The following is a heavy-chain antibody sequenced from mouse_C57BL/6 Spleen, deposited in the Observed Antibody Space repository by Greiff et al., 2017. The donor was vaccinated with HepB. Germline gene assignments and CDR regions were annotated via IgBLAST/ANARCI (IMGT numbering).Heavy chain of an antibody. D-gene: IGHD1-1*01. Sequence: QVQLQQPGAELVKPGASVKVSCKASGYTFTSYWMHWVKQRPGQGLEWIGRIHPSDSDTNYNQKFKGKATLTVDKASSTAYMQLSSLTSEDSAVYYCAIERAYYYGSSYVDYFDYWGQGTTLTVSS. CDR2: IHPSDSDT. V-gene: IGHV1-74*01. CDR3: AIERAYYYGSSYVDYFDY. CDR1: GYTFTSYW. J-gene: IGHJ2*01.